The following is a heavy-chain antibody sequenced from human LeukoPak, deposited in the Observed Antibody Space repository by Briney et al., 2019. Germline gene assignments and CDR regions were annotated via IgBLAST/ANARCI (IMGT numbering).Heavy chain of an antibody. CDR1: GFTFSTYG. V-gene: IGHV3-48*01. CDR2: ISGGSSAI. CDR3: ATYSGYDRIFDH. J-gene: IGHJ4*02. D-gene: IGHD5-12*01. Sequence: GGSLRLSCAASGFTFSTYGMNWVRQAPGQGLEGVSYISGGSSAIYYTDSVKGRFTISRDNAEKSVYLQMNGLRAEDTAVYYCATYSGYDRIFDHWGQGTLVTVSS.